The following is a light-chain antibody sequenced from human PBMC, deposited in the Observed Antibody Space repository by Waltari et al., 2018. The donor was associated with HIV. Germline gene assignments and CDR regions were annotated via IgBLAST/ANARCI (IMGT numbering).Light chain of an antibody. J-gene: IGLJ2*01. CDR3: QSYDMSQSGSLV. CDR2: DNN. V-gene: IGLV1-40*01. Sequence: SVLTQPPSVSGAPGQRGTIACTGTRSNIGAGFEFHWYHQIPGNAPKLLIYDNNSRPSGVPDRFSGSKSGTSASLAITGLQSEDEADYYCQSYDMSQSGSLVFGGGTKLTVL. CDR1: RSNIGAGFE.